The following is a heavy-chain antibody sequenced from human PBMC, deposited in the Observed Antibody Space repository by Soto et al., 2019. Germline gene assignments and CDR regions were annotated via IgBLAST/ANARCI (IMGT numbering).Heavy chain of an antibody. V-gene: IGHV3-23*01. CDR2: ISGAGNSA. CDR1: GFTFSSFA. CDR3: LVDH. J-gene: IGHJ4*02. Sequence: EVQLLESGGGLVQPGGSLRLSCAASGFTFSSFAMSWVRQAPGKGLEWVSAISGAGNSASHVNAGQGRFIISRDNSKNTLFLQMGSLRAKETARYYQLVDHWGQGTLVTVSS.